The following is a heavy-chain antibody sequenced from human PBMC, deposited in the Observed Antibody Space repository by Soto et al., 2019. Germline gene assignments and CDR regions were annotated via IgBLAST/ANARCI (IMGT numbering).Heavy chain of an antibody. D-gene: IGHD2-15*01. CDR3: ARDRLVYCSGGSCSLNY. CDR2: ISAYNGNT. CDR1: GYTFTSYG. Sequence: GASVKVSCKASGYTFTSYGISWVRQAPGQGLEWMGWISAYNGNTNYAQKLQGRVTMTTDTSTSTAYMELRSLRSDDTAVYYCARDRLVYCSGGSCSLNYWGQGTLVTVSS. V-gene: IGHV1-18*04. J-gene: IGHJ4*02.